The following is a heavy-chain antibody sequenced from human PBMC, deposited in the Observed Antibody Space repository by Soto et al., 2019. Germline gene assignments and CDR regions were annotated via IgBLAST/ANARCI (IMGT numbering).Heavy chain of an antibody. CDR1: GYTFISHY. V-gene: IGHV1-46*01. J-gene: IGHJ4*02. CDR2: INPISAAT. Sequence: QVHLVQSGAEVKKPGASVKVSCKASGYTFISHYMHWVRQAPGQGLEWMGIINPISAATTYAQKFQGRVTMTRDTPTSTVYLELSSLKSEDTAVYYCARRGYNWNDLDSWGQGTLVTVSS. D-gene: IGHD1-20*01. CDR3: ARRGYNWNDLDS.